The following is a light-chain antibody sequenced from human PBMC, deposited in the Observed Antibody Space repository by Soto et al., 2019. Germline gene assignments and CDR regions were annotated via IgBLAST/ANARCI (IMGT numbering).Light chain of an antibody. Sequence: DIQMTQSPSTLSASVGDRVTITYRASQSISSWLAWYQQKPGKAPKLLIYDASSLESGVPSRFSGSASGTEFTLTISSLQPDDFATYYCQQYRTFGQGTKLEIK. J-gene: IGKJ2*01. CDR3: QQYRT. V-gene: IGKV1-5*01. CDR1: QSISSW. CDR2: DAS.